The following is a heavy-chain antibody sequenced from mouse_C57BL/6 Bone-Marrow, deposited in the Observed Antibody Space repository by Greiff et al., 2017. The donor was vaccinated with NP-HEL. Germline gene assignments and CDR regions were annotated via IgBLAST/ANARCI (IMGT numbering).Heavy chain of an antibody. CDR3: ARGGFAY. Sequence: DVLLVESGGGLVKPGGSLKLSCAASGFTFSSYAMSWVRQTPEKRLEWVATISDGGSYTYYPDNVKGRFTISRDNAKNNLYLQMSHLKSEDTAMYCCARGGFAYWGQGTLVTVSA. V-gene: IGHV5-4*01. CDR2: ISDGGSYT. J-gene: IGHJ3*01. CDR1: GFTFSSYA.